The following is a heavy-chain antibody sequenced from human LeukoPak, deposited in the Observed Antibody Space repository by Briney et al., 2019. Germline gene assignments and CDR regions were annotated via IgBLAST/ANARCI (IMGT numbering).Heavy chain of an antibody. CDR3: ARDLVAAAGTYNY. D-gene: IGHD6-13*01. CDR2: IYHSGST. V-gene: IGHV4-38-2*02. J-gene: IGHJ4*02. Sequence: PSETLPLTCAVSGYSISSGYYWGWIRQPPGKGLEWIGSIYHSGSTYYNPSLKSRVTISVDTSKNQFSLKLSSVTAADTAVYYCARDLVAAAGTYNYWGQGTLVTVSS. CDR1: GYSISSGYY.